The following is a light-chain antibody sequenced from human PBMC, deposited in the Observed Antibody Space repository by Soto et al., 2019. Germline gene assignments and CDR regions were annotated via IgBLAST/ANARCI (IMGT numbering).Light chain of an antibody. CDR1: QSVSHY. CDR3: QQRSEWPLCT. J-gene: IGKJ2*02. V-gene: IGKV3-11*01. CDR2: DVS. Sequence: EIILTQSPATLSLSPGDRATLSCRASQSVSHYLAWYQQKPGQAPRLLIYDVSNRATGIPARFSGSGSGTAFTLAISSLETEDFAVYFCQQRSEWPLCTFGQGTKLEIK.